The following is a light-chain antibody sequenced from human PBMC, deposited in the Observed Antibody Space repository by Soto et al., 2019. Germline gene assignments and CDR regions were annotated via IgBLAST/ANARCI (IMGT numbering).Light chain of an antibody. CDR3: LQYNNWPHT. Sequence: EIVMTQSPATLSVSPGERATLSCRASQRVSSNLACYQQKPGQAPRLLIYGASTRATGIPVMFSGSGSGTEFTLTISSLQSEDFAVYYCLQYNNWPHTFGQGTKLEIK. V-gene: IGKV3D-15*01. CDR2: GAS. J-gene: IGKJ2*01. CDR1: QRVSSN.